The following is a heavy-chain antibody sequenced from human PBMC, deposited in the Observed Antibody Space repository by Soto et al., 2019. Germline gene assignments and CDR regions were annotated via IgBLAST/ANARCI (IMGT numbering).Heavy chain of an antibody. Sequence: EVQLVESGGGLVKPGGSLRLSCVASGFTFSRYSINWLRQAPGKGLEWVSSISSGGNTKSYANSVKGLFTISRYNAKNSLYFEINSLRPEDTAVYYCARVAYWGQVTLVNVSS. V-gene: IGHV3-21*06. J-gene: IGHJ4*02. CDR1: GFTFSRYS. CDR3: ARVAY. CDR2: ISSGGNTK.